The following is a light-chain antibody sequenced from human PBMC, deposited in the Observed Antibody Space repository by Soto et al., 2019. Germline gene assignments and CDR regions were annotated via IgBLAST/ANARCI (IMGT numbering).Light chain of an antibody. V-gene: IGLV1-51*02. CDR1: SSDVGDNY. J-gene: IGLJ1*01. CDR2: ETN. Sequence: QSVLTQPPSVSAAPGQKVTISCSGSSSDVGDNYVSWYQHLPGTAPKLLIYETNKRPSGIPDRFSGSKSGTSATLGITGLQTGDEVDYYGGPWDSSLSADVFATGTKVTVL. CDR3: GPWDSSLSADV.